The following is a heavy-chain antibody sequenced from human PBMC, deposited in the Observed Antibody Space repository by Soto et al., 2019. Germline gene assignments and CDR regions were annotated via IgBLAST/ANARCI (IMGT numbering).Heavy chain of an antibody. CDR1: GFTFSSYG. CDR2: ISYDGSNK. V-gene: IGHV3-30*18. D-gene: IGHD6-13*01. CDR3: AKDRGHRAAGTPSPYFDY. J-gene: IGHJ4*02. Sequence: QVQLVEPGGGVVQPGRSLRLSCAASGFTFSSYGMHWVRQAPGKGLEWVAVISYDGSNKYYADSVKGRFTISRDNSKHTVYLQMNSLRAEDTAVYYCAKDRGHRAAGTPSPYFDYGGQGTLVTVSS.